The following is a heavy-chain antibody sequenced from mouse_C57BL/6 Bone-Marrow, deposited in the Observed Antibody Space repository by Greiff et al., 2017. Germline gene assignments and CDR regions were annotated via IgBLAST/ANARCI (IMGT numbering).Heavy chain of an antibody. J-gene: IGHJ4*01. Sequence: VQLQQPGTELVKPGASVKLSCKASGYTFTSYWMHWVKQRPGQGLEWIGNINPSNGGTNYNEKFKSKATLTVDKSSSTAYMQLSSLTSEDSAVYYCASKRGSYDGDYGNAMDYWGQGTSVTVSS. CDR3: ASKRGSYDGDYGNAMDY. CDR2: INPSNGGT. CDR1: GYTFTSYW. D-gene: IGHD2-3*01. V-gene: IGHV1-53*01.